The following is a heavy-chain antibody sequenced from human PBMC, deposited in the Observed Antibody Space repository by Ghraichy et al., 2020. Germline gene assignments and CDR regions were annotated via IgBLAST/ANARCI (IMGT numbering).Heavy chain of an antibody. V-gene: IGHV1-69*04. CDR2: IIPILGIA. CDR1: GGTFSSYA. D-gene: IGHD5-18*01. J-gene: IGHJ5*02. Sequence: SVKVSCKASGGTFSSYAISWVRQAPGQGLEWMGRIIPILGIANYAQKFQGRVTITADKSTSTAYMELSSLRSEDTAVYYCARGRYSYGQAYNWFDPWGQGTLVTVSS. CDR3: ARGRYSYGQAYNWFDP.